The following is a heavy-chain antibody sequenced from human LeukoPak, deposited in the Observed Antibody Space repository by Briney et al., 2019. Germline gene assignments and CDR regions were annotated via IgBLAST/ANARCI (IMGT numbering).Heavy chain of an antibody. D-gene: IGHD5-12*01. CDR1: GFTFSSYG. Sequence: GGSLSLSCAASGFTFSSYGMHWVRQAPGKGLDWVAVIWNDGNNQYYADSVKGRFTISRDNSKNTLYLQMNSLRAEDTAVYYCAKDAERGSNPNMADDWGQGTLVTVSS. V-gene: IGHV3-33*06. CDR3: AKDAERGSNPNMADD. J-gene: IGHJ4*02. CDR2: IWNDGNNQ.